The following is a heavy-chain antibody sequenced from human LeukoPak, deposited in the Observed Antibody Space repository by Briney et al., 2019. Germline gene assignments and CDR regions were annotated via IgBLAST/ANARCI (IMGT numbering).Heavy chain of an antibody. CDR3: AKEQRIRHCSEGVCMEGYYFDY. D-gene: IGHD2-8*01. V-gene: IGHV3-23*01. Sequence: GGSLRLSCTGSGFNFNMFAMNWVRQAPGQGLEWVSALSRGGGTTNYADSVKGRFTISRDKSKNMVFLQMNSLRPEDTAVYYCAKEQRIRHCSEGVCMEGYYFDYWGQGSLVTVPS. CDR1: GFNFNMFA. CDR2: LSRGGGTT. J-gene: IGHJ4*02.